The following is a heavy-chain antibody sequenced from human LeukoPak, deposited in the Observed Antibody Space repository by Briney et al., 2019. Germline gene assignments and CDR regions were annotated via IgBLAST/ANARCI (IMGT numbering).Heavy chain of an antibody. D-gene: IGHD6-19*01. J-gene: IGHJ4*02. CDR1: GDNFNRHW. CDR3: ARHPSYTSGWPLDY. V-gene: IGHV5-51*01. CDR2: IYLGDSDT. Sequence: GESLKISCKGSGDNFNRHWIGWVRQMPGKGLEWMGIIYLGDSDTRYSPSFQGQVTISADKPISTAYLQWSSLKASDTAMYYCARHPSYTSGWPLDYWGQGTLVTVSS.